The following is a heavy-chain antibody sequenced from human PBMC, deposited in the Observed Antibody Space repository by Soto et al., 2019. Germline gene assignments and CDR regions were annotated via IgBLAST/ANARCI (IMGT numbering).Heavy chain of an antibody. CDR3: ARARMSSSGWGADQGYYYYGMDV. CDR2: INPNSGGT. CDR1: GYTFTGYY. Sequence: GASVKVSCKASGYTFTGYYMHWVRQAPGQGLEWMGWINPNSGGTNYAQKFQGWVTMTRDTSISTAYMELSRLRSDDTAVYYCARARMSSSGWGADQGYYYYGMDVWGQGTTVTVSS. D-gene: IGHD6-19*01. J-gene: IGHJ6*02. V-gene: IGHV1-2*04.